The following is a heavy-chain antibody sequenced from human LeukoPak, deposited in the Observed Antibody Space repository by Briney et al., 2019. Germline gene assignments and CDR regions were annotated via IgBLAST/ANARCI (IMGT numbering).Heavy chain of an antibody. J-gene: IGHJ4*02. CDR1: GGSISSYF. D-gene: IGHD6-19*01. V-gene: IGHV4-4*07. CDR2: IYSSGST. CDR3: ARTGNSGWYLFDY. Sequence: SETLSLTCTVSGGSISSYFWSWIRQPAGKGLEWIGRIYSSGSTNYNPSLRSRVTMSVDTSKNQFSLRLSSVTAADTAVYYCARTGNSGWYLFDYWGQGTLVTVSS.